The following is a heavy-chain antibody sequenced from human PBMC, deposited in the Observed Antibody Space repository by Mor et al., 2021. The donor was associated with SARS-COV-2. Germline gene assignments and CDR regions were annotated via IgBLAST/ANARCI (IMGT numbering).Heavy chain of an antibody. V-gene: IGHV3-53*01. CDR3: ASSQRDSSSWFFTDYFDY. J-gene: IGHJ4*02. D-gene: IGHD6-13*01. CDR2: T. Sequence: TYYADSVKGRFTISRDNSKNTLYLQMNSLRAEDTAVYYCASSQRDSSSWFFTDYFDYWGQGTLVTVSS.